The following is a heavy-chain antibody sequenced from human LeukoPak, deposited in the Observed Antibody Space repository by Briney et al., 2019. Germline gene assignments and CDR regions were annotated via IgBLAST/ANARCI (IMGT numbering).Heavy chain of an antibody. V-gene: IGHV1-46*01. J-gene: IGHJ4*02. CDR1: GYTFTSYY. D-gene: IGHD1-26*01. CDR2: INPSGGST. Sequence: ASVKVSCKASGYTFTSYYMHWVRQAPGQGLEWMGIINPSGGSTSYAQKFQGRVTMTRDTSTSTVYMELSSLRSEDTAVYYCATSGGGIVGATLLPFDYWGQGTLVTVSS. CDR3: ATSGGGIVGATLLPFDY.